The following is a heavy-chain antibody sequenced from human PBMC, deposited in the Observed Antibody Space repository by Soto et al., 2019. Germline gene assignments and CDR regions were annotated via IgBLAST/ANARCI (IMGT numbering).Heavy chain of an antibody. J-gene: IGHJ6*02. Sequence: QVQLVQSGAAVKKPGASVKVSCKASGYTFTSYGFSWVRQAPGQGLEWMGWISAYNGNTNYAQKLQGRVTTTTDTSTSTAYMELRSLRSDDTAVYYCASYHLNSYYYGMDVWGQGTTVTVSS. V-gene: IGHV1-18*01. CDR3: ASYHLNSYYYGMDV. CDR2: ISAYNGNT. CDR1: GYTFTSYG.